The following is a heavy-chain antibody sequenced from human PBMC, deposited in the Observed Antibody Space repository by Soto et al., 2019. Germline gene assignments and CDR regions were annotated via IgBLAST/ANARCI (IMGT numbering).Heavy chain of an antibody. CDR2: IYYSGGT. CDR3: AKDRGITGLLNY. J-gene: IGHJ4*02. V-gene: IGHV4-59*01. CDR1: GDSISSSY. Sequence: LSLTCTVSGDSISSSYWSWIRQPPGKGLEWIGYIYYSGGTNYNPSLKSRVTISIEKSKNQVSLKLTSVTAADTAVYYCAKDRGITGLLNYWGQGTPVTVSS. D-gene: IGHD3-9*01.